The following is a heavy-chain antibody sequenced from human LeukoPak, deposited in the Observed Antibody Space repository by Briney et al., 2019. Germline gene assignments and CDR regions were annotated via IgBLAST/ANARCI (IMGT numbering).Heavy chain of an antibody. CDR3: ARRYCGGGTCYYMDV. D-gene: IGHD2-15*01. J-gene: IGHJ6*03. CDR2: ISAYNGNT. Sequence: ASVKVSCKASGYTFTSYGISWVRQSPGQGLEWMGWISAYNGNTNYAQKLQGRVTMTTDTSTSTAYMELRSLRSEDTAVYYCARRYCGGGTCYYMDVWGKGTTVTVSS. CDR1: GYTFTSYG. V-gene: IGHV1-18*01.